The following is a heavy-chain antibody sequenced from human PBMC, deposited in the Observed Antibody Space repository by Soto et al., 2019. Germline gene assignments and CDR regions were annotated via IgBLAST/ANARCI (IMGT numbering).Heavy chain of an antibody. CDR1: GFTFSSYG. D-gene: IGHD2-15*01. Sequence: EVQLLESGGGLVQPGGSLRLSCAASGFTFSSYGMNWVRQAPGKGLEWVSSISSSSSYIYYADSVKGRFTISRDNAKNSLYLQMNSLRAEDTAVYYCARAPYCSGGSCYSEHFQHWGQGTLVTVSS. V-gene: IGHV3-21*01. CDR2: ISSSSSYI. J-gene: IGHJ1*01. CDR3: ARAPYCSGGSCYSEHFQH.